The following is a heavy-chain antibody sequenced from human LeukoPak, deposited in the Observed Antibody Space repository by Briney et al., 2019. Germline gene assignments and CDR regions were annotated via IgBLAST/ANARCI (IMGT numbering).Heavy chain of an antibody. CDR3: AQDRVWLAAPEN. V-gene: IGHV3-30*18. D-gene: IGHD6-19*01. CDR2: VSNDGNNK. CDR1: GFTFSSYW. Sequence: SGGSLRLSCAAPGFTFSSYWMHWVRQAPGKGLEWVAAVSNDGNNKYYADSVKGRFTISRDNSKNTLYLQMNSLSAEDTAVFYCAQDRVWLAAPENWGQGTLVTVSS. J-gene: IGHJ4*02.